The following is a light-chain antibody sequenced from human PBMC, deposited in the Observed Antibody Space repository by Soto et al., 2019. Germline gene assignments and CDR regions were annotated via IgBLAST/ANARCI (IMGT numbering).Light chain of an antibody. CDR3: QQYGSSRWT. CDR1: QSVSSSY. CDR2: GAS. J-gene: IGKJ1*01. V-gene: IGKV3-20*01. Sequence: EIVLTQYPGTLSLSPGERSTLSFMSSQSVSSSYLAWYQQKPGQAPRLLIYGASSRATGIAARFSGSGSGTDFTLTISRLEPEDCAVYYCQQYGSSRWTFGQGTKVDIK.